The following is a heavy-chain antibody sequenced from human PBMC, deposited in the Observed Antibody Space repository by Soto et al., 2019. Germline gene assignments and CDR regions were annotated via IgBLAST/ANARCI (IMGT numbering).Heavy chain of an antibody. CDR2: IYYSGST. Sequence: SETLSLTCPVSGGSISSYYLSWIRQPPGKGLEWIGYIYYSGSTNYNPSLKSRVTISVDTSKNQFSLKLSSVTAADTAVYYCARELHYYDSSGYYPGRHWFDPWGQGTLVTVSS. D-gene: IGHD3-22*01. CDR3: ARELHYYDSSGYYPGRHWFDP. CDR1: GGSISSYY. V-gene: IGHV4-59*01. J-gene: IGHJ5*02.